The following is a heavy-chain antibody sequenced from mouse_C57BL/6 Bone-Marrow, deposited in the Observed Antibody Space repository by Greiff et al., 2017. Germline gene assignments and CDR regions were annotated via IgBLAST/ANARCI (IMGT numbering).Heavy chain of an antibody. CDR2: FHPYNDDT. J-gene: IGHJ2*01. V-gene: IGHV1-47*01. Sequence: VQLQESGAELVKPGASVKMSCKASGYTFTTYPIEWMKQNHGKSLEWIGNFHPYNDDTKSNEKFKGKATLTVEKSSSKVYLELSRLTSDYAAVDDCARGGNYGEYYFDYWGQGTTLTVSS. CDR1: GYTFTTYP. CDR3: ARGGNYGEYYFDY. D-gene: IGHD2-1*01.